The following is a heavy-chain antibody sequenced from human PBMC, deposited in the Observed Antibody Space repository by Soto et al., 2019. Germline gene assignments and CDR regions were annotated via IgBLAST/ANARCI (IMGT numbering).Heavy chain of an antibody. CDR1: GYTFTSYD. D-gene: IGHD3-3*01. CDR3: ARGGAYYDFWSGPQNWFDP. Sequence: QVQLVQSGAEVKKPGASVKVSCKASGYTFTSYDINWVRQATGQGLEWMGWMNPNSGNTGYAQKSQGRVTMTRHTSISTAYMELSSLRSEDTAVYYCARGGAYYDFWSGPQNWFDPWGQGTLVTVSS. CDR2: MNPNSGNT. V-gene: IGHV1-8*01. J-gene: IGHJ5*02.